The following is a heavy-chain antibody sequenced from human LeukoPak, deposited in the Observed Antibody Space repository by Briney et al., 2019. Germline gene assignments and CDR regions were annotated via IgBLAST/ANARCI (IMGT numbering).Heavy chain of an antibody. CDR3: ARVYGERGYSYGYESYYYYYMDV. CDR2: IYSDNT. J-gene: IGHJ6*03. CDR1: EFTVSTNS. V-gene: IGHV3-53*01. Sequence: GGSLRLSCTVSEFTVSTNSMSWVRQAPGKGLERVSFIYSDNTHYSDSVKGRFTISRDNSKTTLYLQMNSLRAEDTAVYYCARVYGERGYSYGYESYYYYYMDVWGKGTTVTISS. D-gene: IGHD5-18*01.